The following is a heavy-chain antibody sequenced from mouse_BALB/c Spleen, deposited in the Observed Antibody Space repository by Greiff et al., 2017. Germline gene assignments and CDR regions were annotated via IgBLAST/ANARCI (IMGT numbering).Heavy chain of an antibody. CDR3: ARKGGYGNYDYFDY. CDR1: GDSITSGY. Sequence: EVMLVESGPSLVKPSQTLSLTCSVTGDSITSGYWNWIRKFPGNKLEYMGYISYSGSTYYNPSLKSRISITRDTSKNQYYLQLNSVTTEDTATYYCARKGGYGNYDYFDYWGQGTTLTVSS. D-gene: IGHD2-1*01. CDR2: ISYSGST. J-gene: IGHJ2*01. V-gene: IGHV3-8*02.